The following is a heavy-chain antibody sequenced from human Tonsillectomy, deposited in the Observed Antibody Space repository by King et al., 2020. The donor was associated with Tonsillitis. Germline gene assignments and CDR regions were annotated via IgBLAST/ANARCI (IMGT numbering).Heavy chain of an antibody. Sequence: QLVQSGAEVKKPGASVKVSCKVSGYTLTELSMHWVRQAPGKGLEWMGGFDPEDGETIYAQKFQGRVTMTEDTSTDTAYMELSSLRSEDTAVYYCATDYEGWLLLRYYYYGMDVWGQGTTVTVSS. CDR1: GYTLTELS. CDR3: ATDYEGWLLLRYYYYGMDV. V-gene: IGHV1-24*01. D-gene: IGHD3-22*01. J-gene: IGHJ6*02. CDR2: FDPEDGET.